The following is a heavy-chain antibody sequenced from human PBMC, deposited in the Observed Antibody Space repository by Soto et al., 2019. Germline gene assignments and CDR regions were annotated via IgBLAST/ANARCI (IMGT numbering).Heavy chain of an antibody. V-gene: IGHV4-34*01. D-gene: IGHD4-17*01. CDR2: INHSGST. CDR3: AREGTRTVPDGYFDL. CDR1: GGSFSGYY. J-gene: IGHJ2*01. Sequence: SETLSLTCAVYGGSFSGYYWSWIRQPPGKGLEWIGEINHSGSTNYNPSLKSRVTISVDTSKNQFSLKLSSVTAADTAVYYCAREGTRTVPDGYFDLSGRGTLVTVSS.